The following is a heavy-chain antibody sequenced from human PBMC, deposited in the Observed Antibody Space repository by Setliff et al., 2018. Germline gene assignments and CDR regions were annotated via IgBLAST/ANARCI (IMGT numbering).Heavy chain of an antibody. J-gene: IGHJ3*02. CDR2: IRGDGSDK. CDR1: GFTFRDYW. D-gene: IGHD6-19*01. V-gene: IGHV3-7*01. Sequence: GGSLRLSCAGSGFTFRDYWMVWVRQAPGKGLEFVASIRGDGSDKVYVDSVKGRFAISRDNARSSLSLQMSSLRAEDTAVYYCASHEPWLWNAFDIWGQGTMVTVSS. CDR3: ASHEPWLWNAFDI.